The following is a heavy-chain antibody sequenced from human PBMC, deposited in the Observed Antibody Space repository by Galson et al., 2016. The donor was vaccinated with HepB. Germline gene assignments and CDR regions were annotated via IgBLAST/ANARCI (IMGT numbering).Heavy chain of an antibody. Sequence: LRLSCAASELTFVTYGMTWVRQAPGKGLEWVAYIGSSTNFIFYGDSVKGRFTISRDNAENSLFLQMSSLRVEDTGVYYCARRKWRVGLLVHGLDGWGQGTTVTVSS. CDR3: ARRKWRVGLLVHGLDG. CDR2: IGSSTNFI. J-gene: IGHJ6*02. D-gene: IGHD3-22*01. V-gene: IGHV3-21*06. CDR1: ELTFVTYG.